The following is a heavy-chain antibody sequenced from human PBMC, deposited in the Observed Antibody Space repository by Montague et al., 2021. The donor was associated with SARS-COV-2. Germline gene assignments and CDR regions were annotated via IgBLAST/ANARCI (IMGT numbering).Heavy chain of an antibody. Sequence: SLRLSCAASGFTFSSYAMSWVRQAPGKGLEWVSAIYSGGSSTYYADSVKGRFTISRDNSKNTLYLQMNSLRAEDTAAYYCAKGAQGNAYYYYGMDVWGQGTTVTVSS. D-gene: IGHD1-1*01. V-gene: IGHV3-23*03. CDR2: IYSGGSST. J-gene: IGHJ6*02. CDR3: AKGAQGNAYYYYGMDV. CDR1: GFTFSSYA.